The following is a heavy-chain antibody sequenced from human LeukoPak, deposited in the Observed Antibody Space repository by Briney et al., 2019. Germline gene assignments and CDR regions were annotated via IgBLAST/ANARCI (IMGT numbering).Heavy chain of an antibody. D-gene: IGHD4-17*01. CDR3: ARVLDYGDYSDYFDY. V-gene: IGHV4-59*08. CDR1: GGSISSYY. J-gene: IGHJ4*02. CDR2: VYYSGST. Sequence: SETLSLTCTVSGGSISSYYWSWIRQPPGRGLEWIGYVYYSGSTNYNPSLKSRVTISVDTSKNQFSLKLSSVTAADTAVYYCARVLDYGDYSDYFDYWGQGTLVTVSS.